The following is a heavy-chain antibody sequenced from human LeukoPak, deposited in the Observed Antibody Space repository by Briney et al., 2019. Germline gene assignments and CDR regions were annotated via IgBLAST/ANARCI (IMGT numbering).Heavy chain of an antibody. CDR1: GFTFSSYS. CDR3: ARGPYSSSWYGGY. D-gene: IGHD6-13*01. CDR2: ISSSSSTI. V-gene: IGHV3-48*01. J-gene: IGHJ4*02. Sequence: HPGGSLRLSCAASGFTFSSYSMNWVRQAPGKGLEWVSYISSSSSTIYYADSVKGRFTISRDNAKNSLYLQMNSLRAEDTAVYYCARGPYSSSWYGGYWGQGTLVTVSS.